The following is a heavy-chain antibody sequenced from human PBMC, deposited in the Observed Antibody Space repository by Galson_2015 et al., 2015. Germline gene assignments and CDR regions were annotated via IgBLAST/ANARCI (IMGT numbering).Heavy chain of an antibody. CDR3: TRKIAQRAFDI. D-gene: IGHD2-21*01. J-gene: IGHJ3*02. V-gene: IGHV3-49*03. CDR2: IRSKAYGGIT. Sequence: SLRLSCAASGFTFGDYAMSWFRQAPGKGLEWVGFIRSKAYGGITEYAASVKGRFTISRDDSKSIAYLQMNSLKTEDTAVYYCTRKIAQRAFDIWGQGTMVTVSS. CDR1: GFTFGDYA.